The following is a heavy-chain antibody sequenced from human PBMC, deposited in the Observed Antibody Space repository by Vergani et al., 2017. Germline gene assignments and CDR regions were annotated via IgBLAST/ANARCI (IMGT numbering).Heavy chain of an antibody. D-gene: IGHD3-3*01. CDR2: IIPILGIA. CDR3: ARDHNDFHYYYGMDV. V-gene: IGHV1-69*08. J-gene: IGHJ6*02. Sequence: QVQLVQSGAEVKKPGSSVKVSCKASGGTFSSYTISWVRQAPGQGLEWMGRIIPILGIANYAQKFQGRVTITADKSTSTAYMELSSLRSEDTAVYYCARDHNDFHYYYGMDVWGQGTTVTVSS. CDR1: GGTFSSYT.